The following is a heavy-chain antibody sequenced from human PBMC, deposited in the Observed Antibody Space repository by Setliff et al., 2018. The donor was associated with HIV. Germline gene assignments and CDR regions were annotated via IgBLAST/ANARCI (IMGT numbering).Heavy chain of an antibody. CDR2: IWFDGRSK. V-gene: IGHV3-33*03. D-gene: IGHD1-26*01. Sequence: LSCAASGFTFRNFGMHWVRQAPGKGLEWVAVIWFDGRSKYYADSVKGRFTISRDNSKNTLYLQMNSLRVEDTALYYCAKDDGSYWGNYFDSWGQGTLVTVSS. CDR3: AKDDGSYWGNYFDS. CDR1: GFTFRNFG. J-gene: IGHJ4*02.